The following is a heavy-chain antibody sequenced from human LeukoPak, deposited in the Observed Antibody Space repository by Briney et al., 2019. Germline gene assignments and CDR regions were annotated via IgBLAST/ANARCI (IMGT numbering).Heavy chain of an antibody. CDR3: ARGPSYYDFWSGYLWGSNWFDP. CDR2: INDSVST. J-gene: IGHJ5*02. D-gene: IGHD3-3*01. V-gene: IGHV4-34*01. CDR1: GGSFSGYY. Sequence: SETLSLTCAVYGGSFSGYYWSWIRQPPGKGLEWIGEINDSVSTNYNPSLKSRVTISVDTSKNQFSLKLSSVTAADTAVYYCARGPSYYDFWSGYLWGSNWFDPWGQGTLVTVSS.